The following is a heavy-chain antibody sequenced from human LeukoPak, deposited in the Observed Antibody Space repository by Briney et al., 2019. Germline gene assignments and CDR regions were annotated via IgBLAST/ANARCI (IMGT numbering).Heavy chain of an antibody. CDR2: IYYTGST. J-gene: IGHJ4*02. Sequence: SETLSLTCTVSGGFSYSGGYYCSWIRQPPGKSLEWIRYIYYTGSTYYNPSLKSRVAISVDTSKNQFSLILSSVTAADTAVYYCARDADGSGNLLPFYFDYWGPGTLVTVSS. V-gene: IGHV4-31*03. CDR3: ARDADGSGNLLPFYFDY. D-gene: IGHD3-10*01. CDR1: GGFSYSGGYY.